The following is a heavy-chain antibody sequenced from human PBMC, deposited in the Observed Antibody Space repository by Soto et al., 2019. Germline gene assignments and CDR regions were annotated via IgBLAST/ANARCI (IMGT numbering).Heavy chain of an antibody. CDR3: ARPIAARPAQRPPGYYGMDV. CDR2: IIPIFGTA. J-gene: IGHJ6*02. V-gene: IGHV1-69*01. D-gene: IGHD6-6*01. CDR1: GGTFSSYA. Sequence: QVQLVQSGAEVKKPGSSVKVSCKASGGTFSSYAISWVRQAPGQGLEWMGGIIPIFGTANYAQKFQGRVTITADESTSTAYMELSSLRSEDTAVYYCARPIAARPAQRPPGYYGMDVWGQGTTVTVSS.